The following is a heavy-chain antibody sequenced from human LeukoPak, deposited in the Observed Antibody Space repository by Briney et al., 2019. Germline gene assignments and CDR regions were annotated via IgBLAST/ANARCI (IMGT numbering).Heavy chain of an antibody. CDR1: GYSFTSYW. V-gene: IGHV5-51*01. J-gene: IGHJ5*02. D-gene: IGHD2-2*01. CDR2: IYPGDSDT. Sequence: GESLKISCKGSGYSFTSYWIGWVRQMPGKGLEWMGIIYPGDSDTRYSPSFQGQVTISADKSISTAYLQWSSLKASGTAMYYCARRGYCSSTSCPDSWFDPWGQGTLVTVSS. CDR3: ARRGYCSSTSCPDSWFDP.